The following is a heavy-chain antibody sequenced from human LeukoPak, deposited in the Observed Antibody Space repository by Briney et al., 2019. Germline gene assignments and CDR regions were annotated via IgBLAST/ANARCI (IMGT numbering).Heavy chain of an antibody. Sequence: SETLSLTCAVSGGSISSGGYSWSWIRQPAGKGLEWIGRIYTSGSTNYNPSLKSRVTMSVDTSKNQFSLKLSSVTAADTAVYYCAIGNFDYWGQGTLVTVSS. CDR1: GGSISSGGYS. J-gene: IGHJ4*02. CDR3: AIGNFDY. V-gene: IGHV4-61*02. CDR2: IYTSGST.